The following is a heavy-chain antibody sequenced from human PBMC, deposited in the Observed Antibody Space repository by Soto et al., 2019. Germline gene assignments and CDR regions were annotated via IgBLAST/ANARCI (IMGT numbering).Heavy chain of an antibody. CDR1: GYSFTSYW. Sequence: GESLKISCKGSGYSFTSYWISWVRQMPGKGLEWMGRIDPSDSYTNYSPSFQGHVTISADKSISTAYLQWSSLKASDTAMYYCATTLMRYCSSTSCYPLRYYYYGMDVWGQGTTVTV. D-gene: IGHD2-2*01. J-gene: IGHJ6*02. CDR3: ATTLMRYCSSTSCYPLRYYYYGMDV. V-gene: IGHV5-10-1*01. CDR2: IDPSDSYT.